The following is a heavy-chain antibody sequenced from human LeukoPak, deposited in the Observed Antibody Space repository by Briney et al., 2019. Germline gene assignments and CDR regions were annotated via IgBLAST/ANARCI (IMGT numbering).Heavy chain of an antibody. CDR2: INPNSGST. D-gene: IGHD3-10*01. CDR3: ARRGPMVRGVNSYYYYMDV. Sequence: GASVKVSCKASGYTFTGYYMHWVRQAPGQGLEWMGWINPNSGSTNYAQKFQGRVTMTRDTSISTAYMELSRLRSDDTAVYYCARRGPMVRGVNSYYYYMDVWGKGTTVIVSS. CDR1: GYTFTGYY. J-gene: IGHJ6*03. V-gene: IGHV1-2*02.